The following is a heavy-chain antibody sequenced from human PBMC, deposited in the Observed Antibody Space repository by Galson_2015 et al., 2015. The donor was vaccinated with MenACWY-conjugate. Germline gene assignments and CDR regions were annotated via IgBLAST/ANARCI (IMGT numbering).Heavy chain of an antibody. Sequence: SETLSLTCTVSGASISSDTYHWGWIRQPPGRGLEWIGSFHYSGSTYYNPSLKSRVTISVDASKNQFSLKLSSVTAADTAVYYCDCSSAEGFSFDPWGQGTLVTVSS. CDR3: DCSSAEGFSFDP. D-gene: IGHD2-2*01. CDR2: FHYSGST. V-gene: IGHV4-39*01. CDR1: GASISSDTYH. J-gene: IGHJ5*02.